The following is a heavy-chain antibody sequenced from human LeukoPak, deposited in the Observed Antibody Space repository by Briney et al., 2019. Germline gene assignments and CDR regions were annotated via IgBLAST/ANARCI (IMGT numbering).Heavy chain of an antibody. CDR3: ARSTYFYGSGIDY. Sequence: GGSLRLSCAASGFFVSSNYMSWVRQAPGKGLEFVSVIYSAGSTYYADSVMGRFTISGDISKNTLCLQMNTLRVEDTAVYSCARSTYFYGSGIDYWGQGTLVTVSS. D-gene: IGHD3-10*01. J-gene: IGHJ4*02. CDR2: IYSAGST. V-gene: IGHV3-53*01. CDR1: GFFVSSNY.